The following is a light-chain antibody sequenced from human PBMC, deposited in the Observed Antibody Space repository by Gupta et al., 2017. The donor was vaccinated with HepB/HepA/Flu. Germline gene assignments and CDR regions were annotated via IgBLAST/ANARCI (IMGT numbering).Light chain of an antibody. CDR3: SSFTCTTTLVV. CDR1: SSDFGDFNY. V-gene: IGLV2-14*03. J-gene: IGLJ2*01. Sequence: QSALTQHASVSGSPGQSITISCTGTSSDFGDFNYVSWYQQHPGKAPKLLISDVSNRPSGISNRLSGSKSGNTASLTISGLQAEDEADYYCSSFTCTTTLVVFGGGTKLTVL. CDR2: DVS.